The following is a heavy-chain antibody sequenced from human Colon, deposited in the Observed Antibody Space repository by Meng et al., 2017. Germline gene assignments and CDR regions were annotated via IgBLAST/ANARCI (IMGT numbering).Heavy chain of an antibody. Sequence: QVHLPGCGPSLVRPSATLSLPCTLSGGSVSSPSYYWSWIRQTPGKGLEWIGYVYYTGSANYNPSLKSRVTISVDTSKNHFSLNLTSVTAADTAVYYCARGRGSYSSIDFWGQGTLVTVSS. J-gene: IGHJ4*02. CDR1: GGSVSSPSYY. CDR3: ARGRGSYSSIDF. CDR2: VYYTGSA. D-gene: IGHD1-26*01. V-gene: IGHV4-61*03.